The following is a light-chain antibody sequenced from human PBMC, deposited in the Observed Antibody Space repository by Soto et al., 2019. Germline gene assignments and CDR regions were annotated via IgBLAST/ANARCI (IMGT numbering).Light chain of an antibody. V-gene: IGKV3-15*01. Sequence: IVMTQSPATLSVSPGERATLSCRASPTIDNKLAWYQPRPGQAPRLLIYGASIRATGIPARVSGSGSGTEFTLTISGLQSEDFGVYYWQQYKDWRTFGQGTNVDIK. CDR2: GAS. J-gene: IGKJ1*01. CDR1: PTIDNK. CDR3: QQYKDWRT.